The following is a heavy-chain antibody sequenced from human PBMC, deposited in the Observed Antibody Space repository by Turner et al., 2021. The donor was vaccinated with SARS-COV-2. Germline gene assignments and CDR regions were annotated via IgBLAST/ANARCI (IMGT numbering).Heavy chain of an antibody. J-gene: IGHJ2*01. V-gene: IGHV4-39*01. D-gene: IGHD3-22*01. CDR3: AGRRHTVIVLVGMGRYFDL. Sequence: QLQLQESGPGLVKPSETLSPTCTLSGVPLSSSSYYWGWIGQPPGKGLEWIGSIYYSGSTYYNPSLKSRVTISVDTAKNQFSLKLRSVTAADTAVYYCAGRRHTVIVLVGMGRYFDLWGRGTLVTVSS. CDR2: IYYSGST. CDR1: GVPLSSSSYY.